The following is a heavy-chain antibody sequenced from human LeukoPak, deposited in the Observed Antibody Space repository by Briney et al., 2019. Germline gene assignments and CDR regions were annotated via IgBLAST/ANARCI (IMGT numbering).Heavy chain of an antibody. CDR1: GFTFDDYA. Sequence: GGSLRLSCAASGFTFDDYAMHWVRQAPGKGLEWVPLISGDGVTTYFADSVKGRFTISRDNSKNSLYLQMNSLRTDDTALYYCAKVVVAAAPVTYYFYGLDVWGQGTTVTVSS. D-gene: IGHD2-2*01. CDR3: AKVVVAAAPVTYYFYGLDV. J-gene: IGHJ6*02. V-gene: IGHV3-43*02. CDR2: ISGDGVTT.